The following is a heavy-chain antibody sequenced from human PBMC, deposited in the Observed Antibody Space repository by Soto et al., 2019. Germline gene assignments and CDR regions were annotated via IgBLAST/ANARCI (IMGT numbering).Heavy chain of an antibody. D-gene: IGHD2-15*01. V-gene: IGHV3-20*04. J-gene: IGHJ6*02. Sequence: GGSLRLSCAASGFTFDDYGMSWVRQAPGKGLEWVSGINWNGGSTGSAYSLKGRFTISRDNAKNSLYLQMNSLSAEDTALYYCARGKVVAADYYYYGIDVWGQGTTVTVSS. CDR3: ARGKVVAADYYYYGIDV. CDR1: GFTFDDYG. CDR2: INWNGGST.